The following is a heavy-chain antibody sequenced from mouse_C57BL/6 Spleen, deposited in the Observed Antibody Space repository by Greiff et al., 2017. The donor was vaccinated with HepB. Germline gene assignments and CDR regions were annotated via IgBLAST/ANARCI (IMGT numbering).Heavy chain of an antibody. D-gene: IGHD1-1*01. CDR3: AGTTVVATPYAMDY. CDR1: GYAFSSSW. V-gene: IGHV1-82*01. Sequence: QVQLQQSGPELVKPGASVKISCKASGYAFSSSWMNWVKQRPGKGLEWIGRIYPGDGDTNYNGKFKGKATLTADKSSSTAYMQLSSLTSEDSAVYFCAGTTVVATPYAMDYWGQGTSVTVSS. CDR2: IYPGDGDT. J-gene: IGHJ4*01.